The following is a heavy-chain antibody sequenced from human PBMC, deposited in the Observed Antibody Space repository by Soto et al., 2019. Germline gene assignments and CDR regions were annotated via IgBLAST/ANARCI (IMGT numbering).Heavy chain of an antibody. CDR1: GGSISSGGYY. CDR3: ARGRDSSGGEFDY. CDR2: IYYSGST. V-gene: IGHV4-31*03. Sequence: PSETLSLTCTVSGGSISSGGYYWSWIRQHPGKGLEWIGYIYYSGSTYYNPSLKSRVTISVDTSKNQFSLKLSSVTAADTAVYYCARGRDSSGGEFDYWGQGTLVTVSS. J-gene: IGHJ4*02. D-gene: IGHD6-19*01.